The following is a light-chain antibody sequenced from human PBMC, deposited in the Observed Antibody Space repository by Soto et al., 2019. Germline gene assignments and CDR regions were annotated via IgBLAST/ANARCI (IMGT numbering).Light chain of an antibody. CDR1: SSNIGAGYD. J-gene: IGLJ1*01. CDR2: GNN. CDR3: QSYDSSLSGSYV. Sequence: QSVLTQPPSVSGAPGQRVTISGTGSSSNIGAGYDVHWYQRLPGTAPKVLIYGNNNRPSGVPDRFSGSKSGTSASLAITGLQAEDEADYYCQSYDSSLSGSYVFGTGTKLTVL. V-gene: IGLV1-40*01.